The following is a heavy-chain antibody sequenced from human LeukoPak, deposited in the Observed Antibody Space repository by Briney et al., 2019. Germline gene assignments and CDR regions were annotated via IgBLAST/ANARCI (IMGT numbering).Heavy chain of an antibody. Sequence: ASVKVSCKASGYTFTSYYMHWVRQAPGQGLEWMGIINPSGGSTSYAQKFQGRVTMTRDTSTSTVYMELSSLRSEDTAVYYCARDCRFYRLSYYFDYWGQGTLVTVSS. CDR1: GYTFTSYY. J-gene: IGHJ4*02. V-gene: IGHV1-46*01. D-gene: IGHD4-11*01. CDR3: ARDCRFYRLSYYFDY. CDR2: INPSGGST.